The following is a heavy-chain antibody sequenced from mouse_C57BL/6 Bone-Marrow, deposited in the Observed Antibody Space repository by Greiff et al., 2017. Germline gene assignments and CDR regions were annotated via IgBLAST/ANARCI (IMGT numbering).Heavy chain of an antibody. D-gene: IGHD1-1*01. J-gene: IGHJ1*03. CDR2: IDPSDSYT. CDR1: GYTFTSYW. Sequence: QVQLQQPGAELVMPVASVKLSCKASGYTFTSYWMHWVKQRPGQGLEWIGEIDPSDSYTNYNQKFKGKSTLTVDKSSSTAYMQRSSLTSEDSAVYYCAREWAVVGYFDVWGTGTTVTVSS. V-gene: IGHV1-69*01. CDR3: AREWAVVGYFDV.